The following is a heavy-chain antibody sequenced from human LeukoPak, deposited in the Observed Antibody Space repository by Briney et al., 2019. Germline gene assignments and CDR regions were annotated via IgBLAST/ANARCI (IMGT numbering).Heavy chain of an antibody. D-gene: IGHD6-6*01. Sequence: KTSETLSLTCTVSGGSISSYYWSWIRQPPGKGLEWIGYIYYSGSTNYNPSLKSRVTISVDTSKNQFSLRLSSVTAADTAVYYCARAIRKQLAPGPQFDPWGQGTLVTVSS. J-gene: IGHJ5*02. CDR1: GGSISSYY. V-gene: IGHV4-59*01. CDR3: ARAIRKQLAPGPQFDP. CDR2: IYYSGST.